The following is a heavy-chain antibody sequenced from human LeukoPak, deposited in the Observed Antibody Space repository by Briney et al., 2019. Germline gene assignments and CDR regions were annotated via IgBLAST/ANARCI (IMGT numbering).Heavy chain of an antibody. V-gene: IGHV4-39*02. CDR3: AREPGIAAADHFDY. Sequence: PSETLSLTRTVTGGSISSSSYYWGWIRQPPGKGPEWIGSIYYSGSTYYNPSLKSRVTISVDTSKNQFSLKLSSVTAADTAVYYCAREPGIAAADHFDYWGQGTLVTVSS. CDR2: IYYSGST. D-gene: IGHD6-13*01. CDR1: GGSISSSSYY. J-gene: IGHJ4*02.